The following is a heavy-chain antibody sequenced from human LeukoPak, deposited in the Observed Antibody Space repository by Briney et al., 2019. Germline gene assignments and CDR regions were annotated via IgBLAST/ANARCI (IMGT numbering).Heavy chain of an antibody. Sequence: SETLSLTCAVYGGSFSGYYWSWIRQPPGKGLEWIGEINHSGSTNYNPSLKSRVTISVDTSKNQFSLKLSSVTAADTAVYYCARGQAVVPAASRGYFDYWGQGTLVTVSS. V-gene: IGHV4-34*01. J-gene: IGHJ4*02. D-gene: IGHD2-2*01. CDR1: GGSFSGYY. CDR3: ARGQAVVPAASRGYFDY. CDR2: INHSGST.